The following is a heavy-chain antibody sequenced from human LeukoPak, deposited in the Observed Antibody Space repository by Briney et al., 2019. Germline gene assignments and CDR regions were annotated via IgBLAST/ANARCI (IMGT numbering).Heavy chain of an antibody. Sequence: PSETLSLTCTVSGGSISSYYWSWIRQPPGKGLEWIGYIYYSGSTNYNPSLKSRVTISVDTSKNQFSLKLSSVTAADTAVYYCARDLLLSMDVWGQGTTVTVSS. CDR1: GGSISSYY. CDR3: ARDLLLSMDV. CDR2: IYYSGST. J-gene: IGHJ6*02. V-gene: IGHV4-59*01.